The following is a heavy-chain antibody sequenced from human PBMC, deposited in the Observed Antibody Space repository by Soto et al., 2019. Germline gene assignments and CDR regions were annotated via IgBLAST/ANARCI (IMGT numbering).Heavy chain of an antibody. J-gene: IGHJ6*02. CDR2: ISSSSSYI. V-gene: IGHV3-21*01. D-gene: IGHD3-22*01. CDR1: GFTFSSYS. Sequence: GGSLRLSCAASGFTFSSYSMNWVRQAPGKGLEWVSSISSSSSYIYYADSVKGRFTISRDNAKNSLYLQMNSLRAEDTAVYYCARDYYDSSGYYYYYYGMDGWGQGTTVTVSS. CDR3: ARDYYDSSGYYYYYYGMDG.